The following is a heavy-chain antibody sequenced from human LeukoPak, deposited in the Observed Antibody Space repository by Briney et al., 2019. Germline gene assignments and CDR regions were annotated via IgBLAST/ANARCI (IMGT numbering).Heavy chain of an antibody. D-gene: IGHD3-22*01. CDR1: GFTFDDYA. V-gene: IGHV3-43*02. Sequence: PGGSLTLSCAASGFTFDDYAMHWVRQAPGKGLEWVSLICGDGDSTYYADSVKGGFTISRDNSKNSLYLQMNSLRTEDTALYYCAKVLGYYDSSGYYQEGGFDYWGQGTLVTVSS. CDR2: ICGDGDST. J-gene: IGHJ4*02. CDR3: AKVLGYYDSSGYYQEGGFDY.